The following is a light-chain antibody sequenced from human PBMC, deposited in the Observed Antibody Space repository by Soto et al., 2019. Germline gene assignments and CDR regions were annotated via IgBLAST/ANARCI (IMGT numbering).Light chain of an antibody. CDR1: HSISNW. J-gene: IGKJ4*01. CDR3: QQNNSYPLT. Sequence: DIQMTQSPATLSASVGDRVTITCRASHSISNWLAWYQQKPGKAPNLLIYKASSLPTGVPSRFRGSGSGTEFTLTSFSLQPEDFAVYYCQQNNSYPLTFGGGTKVETK. V-gene: IGKV1-5*03. CDR2: KAS.